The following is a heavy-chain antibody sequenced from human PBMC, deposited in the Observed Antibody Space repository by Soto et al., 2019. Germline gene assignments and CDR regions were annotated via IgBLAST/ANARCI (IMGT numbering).Heavy chain of an antibody. J-gene: IGHJ3*02. CDR1: GFTFSSYE. Sequence: EVQLVESGGGLVQPGGSLRLSCAASGFTFSSYEMNWVRQAPGKGLEWVSYISSSGSTIYYADSVKGRFTISRDNAKNSLYLQMNSLRDEDTAVYYCARVILEGGYYGGAFDIWGQGTMVTVSS. V-gene: IGHV3-48*03. CDR2: ISSSGSTI. D-gene: IGHD3-22*01. CDR3: ARVILEGGYYGGAFDI.